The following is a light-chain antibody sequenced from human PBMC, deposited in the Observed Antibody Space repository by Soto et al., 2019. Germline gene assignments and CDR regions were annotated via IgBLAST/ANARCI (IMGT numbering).Light chain of an antibody. CDR1: QNINNY. CDR3: QQYEILPT. CDR2: DAS. V-gene: IGKV1-33*01. Sequence: DIQMTQSPSSLSASVGDRVTITCQASQNINNYLNWYQQRPGKAPKLLIYDASNLGAGVPLRFSGSRSGTDFTFTISSLQPEDIATYYCQQYEILPTFGQGTRLEIK. J-gene: IGKJ5*01.